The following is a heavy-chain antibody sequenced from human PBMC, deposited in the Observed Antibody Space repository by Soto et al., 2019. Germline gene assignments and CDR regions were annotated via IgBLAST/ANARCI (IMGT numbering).Heavy chain of an antibody. Sequence: GGSLRLSCAASGFTFSSYAMHWVRQAPGKGLEYVSAISSNGGSTYYANSVKGRFTISRDNSKNTLYLQMNSLRAEDTAVYYCAKSAMVYALDNWFDPWGQGTLVTVSS. CDR3: AKSAMVYALDNWFDP. CDR1: GFTFSSYA. V-gene: IGHV3-64*01. D-gene: IGHD2-8*01. CDR2: ISSNGGST. J-gene: IGHJ5*02.